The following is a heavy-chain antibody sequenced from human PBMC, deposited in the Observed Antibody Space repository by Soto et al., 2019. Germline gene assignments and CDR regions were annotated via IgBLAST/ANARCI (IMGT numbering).Heavy chain of an antibody. CDR2: ISYSGNT. Sequence: QVQLQESGPGLVKPSETLSLTCTVSGVSITSYYWSWIRQSPGKGLEWIGFISYSGNTNYNPTLKSRVIISRDTSRNEYSLRLTSVTAADTAVYYCATSSGPQSPIGYHWGQGTLVTVSS. CDR1: GVSITSYY. V-gene: IGHV4-59*08. J-gene: IGHJ5*02. CDR3: ATSSGPQSPIGYH. D-gene: IGHD6-19*01.